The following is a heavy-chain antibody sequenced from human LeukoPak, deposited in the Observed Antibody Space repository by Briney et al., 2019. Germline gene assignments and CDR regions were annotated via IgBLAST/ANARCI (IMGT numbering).Heavy chain of an antibody. D-gene: IGHD3-10*01. CDR2: ISNDGSNK. CDR1: GFTFRSYG. Sequence: GRSLRLSCAASGFTFRSYGMHWVRQAPGKGLEWVAVISNDGSNKYYADSVKGRFTISRDNSKNTLYLQMNSLRAEDTAVYYCAKGRGAFDIWGQGTMVTVSS. CDR3: AKGRGAFDI. J-gene: IGHJ3*02. V-gene: IGHV3-30*18.